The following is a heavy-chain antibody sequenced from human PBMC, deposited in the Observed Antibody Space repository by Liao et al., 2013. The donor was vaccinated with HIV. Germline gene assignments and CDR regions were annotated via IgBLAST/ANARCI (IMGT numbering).Heavy chain of an antibody. CDR2: IYYSGST. CDR1: GGSISSGDYY. CDR3: ARNIYSSSSPPYWYFDL. Sequence: QVQLQASGPGVIKPWETLSLTCTVSGGSISSGDYYWSWIRQPPGKGLAWIGYIYYSGSTYYNPSLKSRITISVDTSKNQFSLKLSSVTAADTAVYYCARNIYSSSSPPYWYFDLWGRGTLVTVSS. D-gene: IGHD6-6*01. J-gene: IGHJ2*01. V-gene: IGHV4-30-4*08.